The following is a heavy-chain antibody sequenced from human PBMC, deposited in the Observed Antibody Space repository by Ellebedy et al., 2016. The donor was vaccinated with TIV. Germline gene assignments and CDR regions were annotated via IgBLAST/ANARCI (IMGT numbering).Heavy chain of an antibody. J-gene: IGHJ4*02. CDR1: GYTFINYG. D-gene: IGHD2-21*02. CDR3: ARDSGAYCGGDCYNIDY. CDR2: IIPILGIA. Sequence: AASVKVSCKASGYTFINYGISWVRQAPGQGLEWMGRIIPILGIANYAQKFQGRVTITADKSTSTAYMELSSLRSEDTAVYYCARDSGAYCGGDCYNIDYWGQGTLVTVSS. V-gene: IGHV1-69*04.